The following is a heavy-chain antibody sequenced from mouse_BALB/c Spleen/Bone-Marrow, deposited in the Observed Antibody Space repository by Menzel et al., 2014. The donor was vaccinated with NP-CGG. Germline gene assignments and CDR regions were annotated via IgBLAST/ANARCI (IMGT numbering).Heavy chain of an antibody. Sequence: VKLLESGPGLVAPSQSLSITCTVSGFSLTGYGVSWVRQPPGKGLEWLGMIWGDGSTDYNSALKSRLSINKGNSKSQVFLKMNSLQTDDTARYYCARDSFLITRALDYWGQGTSVTVSS. CDR1: GFSLTGYG. CDR3: ARDSFLITRALDY. CDR2: IWGDGST. J-gene: IGHJ4*01. D-gene: IGHD2-4*01. V-gene: IGHV2-6-7*01.